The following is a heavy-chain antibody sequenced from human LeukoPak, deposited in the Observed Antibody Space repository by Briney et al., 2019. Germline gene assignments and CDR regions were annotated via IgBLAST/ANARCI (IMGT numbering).Heavy chain of an antibody. D-gene: IGHD2-2*01. J-gene: IGHJ5*02. V-gene: IGHV4-59*01. CDR2: IYYSGST. CDR3: ARIGVLCSSTSCPRWFDP. CDR1: GGSISSYY. Sequence: SETLSLTCTVSGGSISSYYWSWIRQPPGKGLEWIGYIYYSGSTNYNPSLKSRVTISVDTSKNQFSLKLSSVTAADTAVYYCARIGVLCSSTSCPRWFDPWGQGTLVTVSS.